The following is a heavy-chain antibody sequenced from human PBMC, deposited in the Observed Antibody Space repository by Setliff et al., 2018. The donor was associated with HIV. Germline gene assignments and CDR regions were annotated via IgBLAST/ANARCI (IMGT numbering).Heavy chain of an antibody. CDR2: INPNSGDT. CDR3: ARQLSPDVRLTLIRGVSVLDY. J-gene: IGHJ4*02. Sequence: GASVKVSCKASGYTFTGYYIHWVRQAPGQGLEWMGWINPNSGDTNYAQKFEGWVNMTRDTSINTAHMYLTRVKSDDTAVYYCARQLSPDVRLTLIRGVSVLDYWGQGTLVTVSS. CDR1: GYTFTGYY. D-gene: IGHD3-10*01. V-gene: IGHV1-2*04.